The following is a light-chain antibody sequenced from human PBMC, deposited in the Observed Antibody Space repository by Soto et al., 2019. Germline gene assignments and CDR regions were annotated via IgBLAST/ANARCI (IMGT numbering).Light chain of an antibody. CDR3: QQYNAWPLT. Sequence: EIVMTQSPATLSVSPGERATLSCRASQNISSYLAWCQQKPGQAPRLLIYGASTRATGIPARFSGSGSGTEFTLTINSLQSEDFAVYYCQQYNAWPLTFGGGTKVEIK. V-gene: IGKV3-15*01. CDR1: QNISSY. CDR2: GAS. J-gene: IGKJ4*01.